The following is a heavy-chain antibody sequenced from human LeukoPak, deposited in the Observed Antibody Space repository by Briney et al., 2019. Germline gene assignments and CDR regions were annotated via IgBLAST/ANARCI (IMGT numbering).Heavy chain of an antibody. CDR3: ARDPNYYYYMDV. CDR1: GGSISSGSYY. Sequence: PSETLSLTCTVSGGSISSGSYYWSWIRQPAGKGLEWNGRIYTSGSTNYNPSLKSRVTISVDTSKNQFSLKLSSVTAADTAVYYCARDPNYYYYMDVGGKGTTVTVSS. CDR2: IYTSGST. J-gene: IGHJ6*03. V-gene: IGHV4-61*02.